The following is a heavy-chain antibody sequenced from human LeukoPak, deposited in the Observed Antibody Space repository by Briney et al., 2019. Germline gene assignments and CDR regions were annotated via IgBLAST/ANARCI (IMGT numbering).Heavy chain of an antibody. Sequence: PSETLSLTCTVSGGSISSYYWSWIRQPPGKGLEWVGYIYYSGSTNYNPSLKSRVTISVDTSKNQFSLNLSSVTAADTAVYYCARVEAYAGSGSYYGYFDYWGQGTLVTVSS. J-gene: IGHJ4*02. CDR3: ARVEAYAGSGSYYGYFDY. CDR2: IYYSGST. CDR1: GGSISSYY. D-gene: IGHD3-10*01. V-gene: IGHV4-59*08.